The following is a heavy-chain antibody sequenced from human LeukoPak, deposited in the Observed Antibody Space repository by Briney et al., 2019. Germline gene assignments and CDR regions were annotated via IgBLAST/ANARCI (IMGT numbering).Heavy chain of an antibody. J-gene: IGHJ4*02. CDR2: ITNSSSTI. CDR3: TTAKNDH. CDR1: GFTFSSYS. V-gene: IGHV3-48*04. Sequence: PGGSLRLSCAASGFTFSSYSMNWVRRSPGKGLEWVSYITNSSSTIFYADSVKGRFTISRDNAKNSLYLQMSSLRAEDTAVYYCTTAKNDHWGQGTLVTVSS.